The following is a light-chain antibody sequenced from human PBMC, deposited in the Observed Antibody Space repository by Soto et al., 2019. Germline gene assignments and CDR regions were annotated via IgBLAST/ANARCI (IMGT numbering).Light chain of an antibody. V-gene: IGKV3-11*01. CDR3: EQPRNWRLT. J-gene: IGKJ1*01. CDR1: QSVSSY. Sequence: EIVLTQSPGTLSLSPGERATLSCRASQSVSSYLAWYQQKPGQAPRLLIYDASTRATGISARFSGSGSWTDFSLNISHQVPADFAVYSSEQPRNWRLTYGRGKKVEVK. CDR2: DAS.